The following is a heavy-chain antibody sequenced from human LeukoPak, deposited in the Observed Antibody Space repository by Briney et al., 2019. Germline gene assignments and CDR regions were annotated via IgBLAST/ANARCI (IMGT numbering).Heavy chain of an antibody. CDR3: ARDHRSSFLLVDGYYYYYYGMDV. D-gene: IGHD2-2*01. J-gene: IGHJ6*02. CDR2: IYYSGST. Sequence: SETLSLTCTVSGGSISSYYWSWIRQPPGKGLEWIGYIYYSGSTNYNPSLKSRVTISVDTSKNQFSLKLSSVTAADTAVYYCARDHRSSFLLVDGYYYYYYGMDVWGQGTTVTVSS. CDR1: GGSISSYY. V-gene: IGHV4-59*01.